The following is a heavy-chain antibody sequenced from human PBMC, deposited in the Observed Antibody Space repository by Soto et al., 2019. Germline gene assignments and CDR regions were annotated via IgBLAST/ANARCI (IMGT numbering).Heavy chain of an antibody. D-gene: IGHD3-10*01. Sequence: QVKLQESRPGLVKPSGTLSLTCAVSGGSISSSNWWSWVRQPPGKGLEWIGDIYHSGNTNYNPALKSRVTMAVDKSTIQISLKLSSVTAADTAVYYCAEGRGEGRVDYWGQGTLVTVSS. CDR3: AEGRGEGRVDY. V-gene: IGHV4-4*02. CDR2: IYHSGNT. J-gene: IGHJ4*02. CDR1: GGSISSSNW.